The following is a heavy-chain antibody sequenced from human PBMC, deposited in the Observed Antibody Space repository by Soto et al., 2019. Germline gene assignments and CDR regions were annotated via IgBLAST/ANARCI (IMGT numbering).Heavy chain of an antibody. CDR3: AKDPHYYDSSRYYQSYFDY. Sequence: GGSLRLSCAASGFTFSTYGMHWVRQAPGKGLEWVALISFDGSNKYYADSVKDRFSISRDNSKNTLYLQMNSLRAEDTAVYYCAKDPHYYDSSRYYQSYFDYWGQGTLVTVSS. J-gene: IGHJ4*02. CDR1: GFTFSTYG. CDR2: ISFDGSNK. D-gene: IGHD3-22*01. V-gene: IGHV3-30*18.